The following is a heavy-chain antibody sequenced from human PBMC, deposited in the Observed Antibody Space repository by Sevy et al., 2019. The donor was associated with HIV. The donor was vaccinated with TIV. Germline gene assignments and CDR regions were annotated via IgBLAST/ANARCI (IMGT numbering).Heavy chain of an antibody. CDR2: ISDGGGTT. CDR3: AKRVAGALAALDI. J-gene: IGHJ3*02. Sequence: GGSLGLSCAASGFTFRNYVMNWVRQPPGKGLEWVSVISDGGGTTYYADSVKGRFTISRDDSKSTLYLQMNSLRVEDTAVYFCAKRVAGALAALDIWGQWTMVTVSS. V-gene: IGHV3-23*01. CDR1: GFTFRNYV. D-gene: IGHD3-10*01.